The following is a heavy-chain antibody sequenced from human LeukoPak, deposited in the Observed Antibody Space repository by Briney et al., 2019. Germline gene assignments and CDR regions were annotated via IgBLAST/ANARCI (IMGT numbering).Heavy chain of an antibody. CDR2: VHYSGST. Sequence: SETLSLTCTISGDSIGRINYYWAWIRQPPGKGLEWIASVHYSGSTYYNPSLKSRVTISVDTSKNQFSLKPSSVTAADTAVYFCARQLYVSGSYYAPMDVWGKGTTVTISS. D-gene: IGHD3-10*01. J-gene: IGHJ6*03. CDR3: ARQLYVSGSYYAPMDV. CDR1: GDSIGRINYY. V-gene: IGHV4-39*01.